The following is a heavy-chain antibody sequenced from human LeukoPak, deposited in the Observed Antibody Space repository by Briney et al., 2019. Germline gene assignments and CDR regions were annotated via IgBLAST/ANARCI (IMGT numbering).Heavy chain of an antibody. CDR1: AFTFSSYA. V-gene: IGHV3-23*01. D-gene: IGHD3-16*01. CDR3: AKDPRLGMMITFGGVINY. J-gene: IGHJ4*02. CDR2: ISGSGGST. Sequence: GGSMRLSCAASAFTFSSYAMSRVRQAPGKGREGVSAISGSGGSTYYADSVNGRFTISRDNSRTTLYLQMNSLRAEDTAVYYCAKDPRLGMMITFGGVINYWGQGTLVTVSS.